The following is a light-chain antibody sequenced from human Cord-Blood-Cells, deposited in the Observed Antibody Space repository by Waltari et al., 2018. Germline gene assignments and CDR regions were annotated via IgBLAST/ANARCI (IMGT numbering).Light chain of an antibody. Sequence: SYELTQPSSVSVSPGQTARITCPGDVLAKKYARWFQQKPGQAPVLVIYKDSERPSGIPERFSGSSSGNTVTLTISGAQVEDEADYYCYSAADNNLVFGGGTKLTVL. CDR1: VLAKKY. CDR2: KDS. V-gene: IGLV3-27*01. J-gene: IGLJ2*01. CDR3: YSAADNNLV.